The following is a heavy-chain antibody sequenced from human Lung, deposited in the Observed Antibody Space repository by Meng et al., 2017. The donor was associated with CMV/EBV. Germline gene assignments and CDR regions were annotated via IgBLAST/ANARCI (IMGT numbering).Heavy chain of an antibody. CDR3: AGGPRSSTSLGY. Sequence: SVXVSXKASGYTFTGYYMHWVRQAPGQGLEWMGWINPNSGGTNYAQKFQGRVTMTRDTSISTAYMELSRLRSDDTAVYYCAGGPRSSTSLGYWGQGTLVTVSS. J-gene: IGHJ4*02. V-gene: IGHV1-2*02. CDR2: INPNSGGT. D-gene: IGHD2-2*01. CDR1: GYTFTGYY.